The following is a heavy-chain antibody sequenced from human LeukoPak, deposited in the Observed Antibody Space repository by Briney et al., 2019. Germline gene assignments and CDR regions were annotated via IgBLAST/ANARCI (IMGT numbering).Heavy chain of an antibody. Sequence: GESLKISCKVSGYSFPSYWITWVRQVPGKGLEWMGIIYPDDSETRYSPSFQGQVSISADKSISTAYLQWSGLKASDTAMYYCAKLAGDANIDYWGQGTLVTVSS. CDR3: AKLAGDANIDY. CDR2: IYPDDSET. D-gene: IGHD4-17*01. V-gene: IGHV5-51*01. CDR1: GYSFPSYW. J-gene: IGHJ4*02.